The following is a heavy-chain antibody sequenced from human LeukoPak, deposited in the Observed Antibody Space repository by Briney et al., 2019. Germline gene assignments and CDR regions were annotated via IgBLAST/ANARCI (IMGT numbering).Heavy chain of an antibody. V-gene: IGHV3-30*02. Sequence: SGGSLRLSCATSQFTFNKYGMHWVRQAPGRGLEWVAFVRYDGTTNQYSDSVKGRFFISRDNSRNMLFLRMNNVSSDDTAVYYCANGGPNVAATFDHWGQGTRVIVSS. CDR2: VRYDGTTN. CDR3: ANGGPNVAATFDH. D-gene: IGHD6-19*01. J-gene: IGHJ4*02. CDR1: QFTFNKYG.